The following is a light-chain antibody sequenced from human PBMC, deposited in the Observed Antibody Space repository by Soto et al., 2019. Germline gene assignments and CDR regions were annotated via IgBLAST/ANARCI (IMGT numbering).Light chain of an antibody. Sequence: EIVLTQSPGTLSLSPGERATLSCRASQSINNYLAWYQQKPGQAPRLLIYATSHRATGIPARFSGSGSGTDFTLTISSLEPEDFSVYYCQQRYSWPVTFGQGTRLEI. CDR2: ATS. CDR1: QSINNY. J-gene: IGKJ5*01. V-gene: IGKV3-11*01. CDR3: QQRYSWPVT.